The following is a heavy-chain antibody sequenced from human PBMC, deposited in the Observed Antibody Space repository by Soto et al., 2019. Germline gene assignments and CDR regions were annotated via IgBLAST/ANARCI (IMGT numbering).Heavy chain of an antibody. CDR1: GFSLSTSGVG. V-gene: IGHV2-5*02. Sequence: SGPTLVNPTQTLTLTCTFSGFSLSTSGVGVGWIRQPPGKALEWLALIFWDTDKHYSPSLKNRLTITRDTSKSQVVLTLTNTDPVDTATYYCAHNEEYNLNKKGGFDIWGQGTMVTVSS. CDR3: AHNEEYNLNKKGGFDI. D-gene: IGHD1-20*01. CDR2: IFWDTDK. J-gene: IGHJ3*02.